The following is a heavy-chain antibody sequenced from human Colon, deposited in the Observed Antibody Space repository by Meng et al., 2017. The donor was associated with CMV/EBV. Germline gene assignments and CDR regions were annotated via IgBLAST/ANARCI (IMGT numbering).Heavy chain of an antibody. CDR3: ATVRAGCSTNSCYIEN. D-gene: IGHD2-2*02. CDR2: SEWGGTT. V-gene: IGHV4-4*02. J-gene: IGHJ4*02. Sequence: GSFSGSCWWALVRQSPEKGLEWIGESEWGGTTHYSPSLKSRVTISVDVRENQFSLKLSSVTAADTAVYYCATVRAGCSTNSCYIENWGQGTLVTVSS. CDR1: GSFSGSCW.